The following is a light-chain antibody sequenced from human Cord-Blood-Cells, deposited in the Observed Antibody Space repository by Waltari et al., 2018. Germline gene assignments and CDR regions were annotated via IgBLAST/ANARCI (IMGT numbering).Light chain of an antibody. V-gene: IGKV3-20*01. CDR3: QQYDSTPGT. J-gene: IGKJ1*01. CDR2: AAS. Sequence: EFVCTQPPGTLSLSPGERATLSCRARQSVSSSYLAWYQQKPGQAPKLLIYAASSRDTGIPARFSGSGSGTDFTLTISRLEPEDFAVYYCQQYDSTPGTFGQGTKVEIK. CDR1: QSVSSSY.